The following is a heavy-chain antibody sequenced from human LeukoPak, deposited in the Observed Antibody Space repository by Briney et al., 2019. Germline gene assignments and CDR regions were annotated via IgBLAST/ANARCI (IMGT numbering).Heavy chain of an antibody. V-gene: IGHV3-21*01. CDR2: ISSSSSYI. Sequence: GGSLRLSCAASGFTFSSYSMNWVRQAPGKGLEWVSSISSSSSYIYYADSVKGRFTISRDNAKNSLYLQMNSLRAEDTAVYYCARDRDNLWFGLLMDVWGQGTTVTVSS. D-gene: IGHD3-10*01. CDR3: ARDRDNLWFGLLMDV. CDR1: GFTFSSYS. J-gene: IGHJ6*02.